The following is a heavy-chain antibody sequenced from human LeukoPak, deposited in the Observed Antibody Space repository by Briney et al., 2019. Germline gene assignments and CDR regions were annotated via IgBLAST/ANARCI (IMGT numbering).Heavy chain of an antibody. J-gene: IGHJ4*02. V-gene: IGHV3-74*01. CDR2: INDAGRDI. CDR1: GFTFSNYW. D-gene: IGHD1-26*01. CDR3: TRIRVGAHQLEY. Sequence: GGSLTLSCAASGFTFSNYWMNWVRQAPGRGLMWLSRINDAGRDISYAESVKGRFTSSRDNAKNTLYLQMNSLRAEDTAVYYCTRIRVGAHQLEYWGQGTLVTVSS.